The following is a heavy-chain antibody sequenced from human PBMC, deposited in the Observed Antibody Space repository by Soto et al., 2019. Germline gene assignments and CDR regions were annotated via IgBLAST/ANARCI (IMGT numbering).Heavy chain of an antibody. CDR3: AKDYYDSSGYPTNDAFDI. CDR1: GFTFSSYG. CDR2: ISYDGSNK. V-gene: IGHV3-30*18. J-gene: IGHJ3*02. Sequence: GWSLRLSFAASGFTFSSYGMHWVRQAAGKWLEWVGVISYDGSNKYYADSVKGLFTISRDNSKNTLYLQMNSLRAEDTAVYYCAKDYYDSSGYPTNDAFDISGQGTMVTVSS. D-gene: IGHD3-22*01.